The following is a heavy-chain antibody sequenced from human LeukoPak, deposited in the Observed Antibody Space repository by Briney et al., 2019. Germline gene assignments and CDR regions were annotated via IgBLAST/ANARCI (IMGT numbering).Heavy chain of an antibody. Sequence: SETLSLTCAVSGDSISSDYWSWIRQPPGKGLEWIGYIYYTGSTNYNPSLKSRVIISLDTSKNQFSLKLSSVTAADTAVYYCARTLSRWDPFDYWGQGTLVTVSS. J-gene: IGHJ4*02. D-gene: IGHD1-26*01. V-gene: IGHV4-59*01. CDR3: ARTLSRWDPFDY. CDR2: IYYTGST. CDR1: GDSISSDY.